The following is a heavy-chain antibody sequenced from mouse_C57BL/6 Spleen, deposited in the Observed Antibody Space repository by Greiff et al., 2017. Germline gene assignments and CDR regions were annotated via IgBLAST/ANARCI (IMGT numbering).Heavy chain of an antibody. J-gene: IGHJ4*01. CDR3: ARHRGYALDY. Sequence: EVQRVESGGGLVKPGGSLTLSCAASGFTFSDYGMHWVRQAPEKGLEWVAYISSGSSTIYYADTVKGRFTIARDKAKNTLFLRMTSLRSEATAMYYCARHRGYALDYWGQGTSVTVSS. V-gene: IGHV5-17*01. CDR2: ISSGSSTI. CDR1: GFTFSDYG.